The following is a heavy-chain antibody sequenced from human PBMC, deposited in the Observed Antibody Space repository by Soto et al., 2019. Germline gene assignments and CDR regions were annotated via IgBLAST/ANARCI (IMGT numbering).Heavy chain of an antibody. Sequence: PSETLSLTCAVYGGSFSNNYWTWVRQPPGKGLEWIGEISPSGTTKYIPSLKSRGTISVDTSRKQFFLKVTSVSAADTAVYYCATSLWFGTQPEIWGPGTLVTVS. J-gene: IGHJ4*02. D-gene: IGHD3-10*01. V-gene: IGHV4-34*01. CDR3: ATSLWFGTQPEI. CDR2: ISPSGTT. CDR1: GGSFSNNY.